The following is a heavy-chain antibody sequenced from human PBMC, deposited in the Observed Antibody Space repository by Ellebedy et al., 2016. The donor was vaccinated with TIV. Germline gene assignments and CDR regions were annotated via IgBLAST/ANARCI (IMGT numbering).Heavy chain of an antibody. D-gene: IGHD4-11*01. CDR2: IYYSGST. Sequence: LRLSCTVSGGSISSGDYYWSWIRQPPGKGLEWIGYIYYSGSTYYNPSLKSRLTISVDTSKNQFSLKLTSVTAADTAVYYCARRGFSNYVWFDPWGQGTLVTVSS. CDR3: ARRGFSNYVWFDP. J-gene: IGHJ5*02. CDR1: GGSISSGDYY. V-gene: IGHV4-30-4*01.